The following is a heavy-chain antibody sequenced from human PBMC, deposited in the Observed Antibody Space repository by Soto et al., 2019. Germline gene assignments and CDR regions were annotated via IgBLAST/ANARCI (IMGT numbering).Heavy chain of an antibody. V-gene: IGHV5-51*01. D-gene: IGHD3-9*01. Sequence: ESLKISCKGSGYSFTSYWIGWVRQMPGKGLEWMGVIYPGDSDTRYSPSFQGQVTISADKSISTAYLQWSSLKASDTAMYFWASLGFVFDILSPYYNAHHYKGVDVGGKGTTVTVSS. J-gene: IGHJ6*04. CDR1: GYSFTSYW. CDR3: ASLGFVFDILSPYYNAHHYKGVDV. CDR2: IYPGDSDT.